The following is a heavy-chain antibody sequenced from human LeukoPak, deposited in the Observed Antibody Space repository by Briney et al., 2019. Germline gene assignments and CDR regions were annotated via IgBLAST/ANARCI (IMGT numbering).Heavy chain of an antibody. CDR2: MNPNSGNT. J-gene: IGHJ4*02. V-gene: IGHV1-8*01. Sequence: GASVKVSCRASVYTFTSYAINWVRQATGQGLEWMGWMNPNSGNTGYAQKFQGRVTMTRNTSISTAYMELSSLRSEDTAVYYCARVLTNGDLPGYWGQGTLVTVSS. CDR1: VYTFTSYA. D-gene: IGHD3-10*01. CDR3: ARVLTNGDLPGY.